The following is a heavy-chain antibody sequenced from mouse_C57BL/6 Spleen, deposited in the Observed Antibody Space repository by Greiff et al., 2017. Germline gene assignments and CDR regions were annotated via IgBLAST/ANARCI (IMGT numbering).Heavy chain of an antibody. CDR3: ARDRYDGVDY. D-gene: IGHD2-3*01. Sequence: EVKLVESGPGLVKPSQSLSLTCSVTGYSITSGYYWNWIRQFPGNKLEWMGYISYDGSNNYNPSLKNRISITRDTSKNQFFLKLNSVTTEDTATYYCARDRYDGVDYWGQGTTLTVSS. CDR1: GYSITSGYY. V-gene: IGHV3-6*01. CDR2: ISYDGSN. J-gene: IGHJ2*01.